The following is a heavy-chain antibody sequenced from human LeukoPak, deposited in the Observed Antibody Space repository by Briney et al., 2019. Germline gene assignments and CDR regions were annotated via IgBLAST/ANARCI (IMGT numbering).Heavy chain of an antibody. CDR1: GYSFTSYW. CDR3: ARPSLSGWYYFDY. V-gene: IGHV5-51*01. Sequence: GGSLKISCKGSGYSFTSYWIGWVRQMPGKGLEWLGIIYPGDSDTRYSPSFQGQVTISADKSISTAYLQWSSLKASDTAMYYCARPSLSGWYYFDYWGQGTLVTVSS. J-gene: IGHJ4*02. D-gene: IGHD6-19*01. CDR2: IYPGDSDT.